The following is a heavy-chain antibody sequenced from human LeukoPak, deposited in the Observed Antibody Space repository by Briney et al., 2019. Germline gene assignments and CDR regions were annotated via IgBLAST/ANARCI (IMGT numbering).Heavy chain of an antibody. CDR1: GDSVSSNSAS. Sequence: SQTLSLTCAISGDSVSSNSASWNWIRQSPSRGLEWLGKTKYRSKWYNDYAVSLNGRLTVNPDTSKNQFSLQLKSVTPEDTAIYYCARSHNWGFDDWGQGTLVTVS. J-gene: IGHJ4*02. CDR3: ARSHNWGFDD. V-gene: IGHV6-1*01. CDR2: TKYRSKWYN. D-gene: IGHD7-27*01.